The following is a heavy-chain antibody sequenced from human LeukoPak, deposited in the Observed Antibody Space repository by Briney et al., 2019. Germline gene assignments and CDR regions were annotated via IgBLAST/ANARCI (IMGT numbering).Heavy chain of an antibody. V-gene: IGHV4-59*12. D-gene: IGHD3-10*01. Sequence: PSETLSLTCTVSGDFITAYYWSWIRQPPGKGLEWIGYVYYSGSTYYNPSLKSRVTISVDTSKNQFSLKLSSVTAADTAVYYCAREGVVRGVIGYWGQGTLVTVSS. CDR3: AREGVVRGVIGY. CDR1: GDFITAYY. CDR2: VYYSGST. J-gene: IGHJ4*02.